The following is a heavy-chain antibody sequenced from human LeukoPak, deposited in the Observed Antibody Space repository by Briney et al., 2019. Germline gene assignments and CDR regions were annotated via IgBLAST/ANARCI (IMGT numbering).Heavy chain of an antibody. D-gene: IGHD4-11*01. CDR1: GGTFSSYA. Sequence: ASVNVSCKASGGTFSSYAISWERQTPGQGLEWMGRIIPIFGIANYAQKFQGRVTITADKSTSTAYMELSSLRSEDTAVYYCAGLVTTDYYFDYWGQGTLVTVSS. J-gene: IGHJ4*02. CDR3: AGLVTTDYYFDY. CDR2: IIPIFGIA. V-gene: IGHV1-69*04.